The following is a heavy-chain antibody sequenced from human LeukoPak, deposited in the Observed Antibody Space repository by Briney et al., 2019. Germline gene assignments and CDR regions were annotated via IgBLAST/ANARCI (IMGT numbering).Heavy chain of an antibody. CDR3: ASSGSYRFDY. D-gene: IGHD1-26*01. CDR1: GFTFSSYG. CDR2: ISYDGSNK. J-gene: IGHJ4*02. Sequence: GGSLRLSCAASGFTFSSYGMHWVRQAPGKGLEWVAVISYDGSNKYYADSVKGRFTISRDNSKNTLYLQMNSLRAEDTAVYYCASSGSYRFDYWGQGTLVTVSS. V-gene: IGHV3-30*03.